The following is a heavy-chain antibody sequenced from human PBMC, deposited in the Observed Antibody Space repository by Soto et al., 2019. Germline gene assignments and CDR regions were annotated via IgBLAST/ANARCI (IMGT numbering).Heavy chain of an antibody. V-gene: IGHV3-30*18. CDR1: GFTFSNYV. D-gene: IGHD6-13*01. CDR3: TNGRRQQPPLE. CDR2: ISYDGSST. Sequence: QVQLVESGGGVVQPGRSLRLSCAASGFTFSNYVMQWVRQAPGKGLEWVAVISYDGSSTFYADSEGRFTISRDNSKNTLYLQMNSLRAEDTAVYYCTNGRRQQPPLEWGQGTLVTVSS. J-gene: IGHJ4*02.